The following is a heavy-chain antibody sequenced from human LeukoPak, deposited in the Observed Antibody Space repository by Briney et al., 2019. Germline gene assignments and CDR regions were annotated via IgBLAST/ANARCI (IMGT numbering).Heavy chain of an antibody. CDR1: GGYIITSDHY. CDR2: IYYTGST. CDR3: AGERYYYGGKTWFDP. V-gene: IGHV4-39*07. J-gene: IGHJ5*02. Sequence: PSETLSLTCSVSGGYIITSDHYWGWIRQPPGKGLEWIGRIYYTGSTRNNPFFQSRVNVTVDTSKNQFSLNLTSVTAADTAVYYCAGERYYYGGKTWFDPWGQGTLVTVSS. D-gene: IGHD4-23*01.